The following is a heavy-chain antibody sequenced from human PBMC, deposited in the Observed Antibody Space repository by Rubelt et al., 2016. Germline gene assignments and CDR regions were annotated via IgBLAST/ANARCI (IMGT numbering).Heavy chain of an antibody. D-gene: IGHD2-2*01. J-gene: IGHJ4*02. Sequence: QVQLQQWGAGLLKPSETLSLTCAVYGGSFSDYYWNWLRQPPGKGLEWIGEISHSGSTNYNPSLKSRISISVDTSKIQFSLRRCSVTAADTAVYYCARGLYCSTTCSTGDFWGQGTLVTVSS. CDR1: GGSFSDYY. CDR2: ISHSGST. V-gene: IGHV4-34*01. CDR3: ARGLYCSTTCSTGDF.